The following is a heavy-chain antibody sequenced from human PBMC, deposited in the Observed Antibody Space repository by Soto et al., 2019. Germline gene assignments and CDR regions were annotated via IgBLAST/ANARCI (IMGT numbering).Heavy chain of an antibody. V-gene: IGHV4-59*08. Sequence: PSETLSLTCTVSGDSISSYFWSWVRQPPGKGLEWIGNIYHSGSTNYNPSLKSRVTISADTSKNQFSLKLSSVTAADTAVYYCARQPYYCDYDHHFFDFWGQGALVPVSS. CDR2: IYHSGST. CDR3: ARQPYYCDYDHHFFDF. D-gene: IGHD4-17*01. J-gene: IGHJ4*02. CDR1: GDSISSYF.